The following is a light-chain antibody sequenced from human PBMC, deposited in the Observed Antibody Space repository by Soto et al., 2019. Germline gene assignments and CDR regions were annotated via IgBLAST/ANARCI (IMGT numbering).Light chain of an antibody. Sequence: DIQMTQSPSTLSASVGDRVTITCRASQSISSWLAWYQQKPGKAPKLLIYKASSLESGVPSRFSGSGSGTEFPLTISSLQPDDFATYYYQQYNSYPTFGGGTKVEIK. CDR2: KAS. CDR3: QQYNSYPT. J-gene: IGKJ4*01. CDR1: QSISSW. V-gene: IGKV1-5*03.